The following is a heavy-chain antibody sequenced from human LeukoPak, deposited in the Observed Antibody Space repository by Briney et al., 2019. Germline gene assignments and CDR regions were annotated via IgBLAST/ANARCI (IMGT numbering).Heavy chain of an antibody. D-gene: IGHD2-2*01. CDR3: ARSPAFNIVVLPAFDP. CDR2: INPNSGGT. Sequence: ASVKVSCKASGYTFTGYYMHWVRQAPGQGLEWMGWINPNSGGTDYAQKLQGRVTMTRDTSISTAYMELSRLRSDDTAVYYCARSPAFNIVVLPAFDPWGQGTLVTVSS. V-gene: IGHV1-2*02. J-gene: IGHJ5*02. CDR1: GYTFTGYY.